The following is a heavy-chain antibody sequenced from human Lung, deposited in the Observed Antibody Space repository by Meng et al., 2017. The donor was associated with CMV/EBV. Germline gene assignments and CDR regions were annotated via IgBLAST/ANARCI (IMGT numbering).Heavy chain of an antibody. CDR1: GGSISSGDYY. D-gene: IGHD4-11*01. CDR2: IYYSGST. J-gene: IGHJ4*02. V-gene: IGHV4-30-4*01. CDR3: ARDRTTGRYFDY. Sequence: HVPLQESGPGWVKPSQTLPLTCTVSGGSISSGDYYWSWIRQPPGKGLEWIGYIYYSGSTYYNPSLKSRVTISVDTSKNQFSLKLSSVTAADTAVYYCARDRTTGRYFDYWGQGTLVTVSS.